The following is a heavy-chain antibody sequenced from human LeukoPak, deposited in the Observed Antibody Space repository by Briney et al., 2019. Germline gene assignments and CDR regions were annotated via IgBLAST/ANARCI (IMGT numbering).Heavy chain of an antibody. J-gene: IGHJ4*02. Sequence: SETLSLTCTVPGGSISSYYWSWIRQPPGKGLEWIGYIYYSGSTNYNPSLKSRVTISVDTSKNQFSLKLSSVTAADTAVYYCASPSEDSSGWESFDYWGQGTLVTVSS. CDR1: GGSISSYY. D-gene: IGHD6-19*01. CDR2: IYYSGST. CDR3: ASPSEDSSGWESFDY. V-gene: IGHV4-59*01.